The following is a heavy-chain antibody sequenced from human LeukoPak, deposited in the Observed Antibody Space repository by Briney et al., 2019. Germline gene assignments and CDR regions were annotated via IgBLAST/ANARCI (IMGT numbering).Heavy chain of an antibody. J-gene: IGHJ6*02. CDR3: AKPGSSSFYYYGMDV. CDR2: ISYDGSNK. V-gene: IGHV3-30-3*02. Sequence: GGSLRLSCAASGFTFSSYAMHWVRQAPGKGLEWVAVISYDGSNKYYADSVKGRFTISRDNSKNTLYLQMNSLRAEDTAVYYCAKPGSSSFYYYGMDVWGQGTTVTVSS. D-gene: IGHD3-10*01. CDR1: GFTFSSYA.